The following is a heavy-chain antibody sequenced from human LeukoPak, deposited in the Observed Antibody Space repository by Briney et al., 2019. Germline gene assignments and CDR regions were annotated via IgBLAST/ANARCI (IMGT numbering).Heavy chain of an antibody. CDR1: GGSIGSTNYY. CDR2: IYYSGSGST. Sequence: SETLSLTCTVSGGSIGSTNYYWGWIRQPPGTGLEWIGTIYYSGSGSTYYNPSLKSRVTMSIDTSKNQFSLRLSSVTAADTAVYYCARNAFDIWGQGTMVTVSS. V-gene: IGHV4-39*01. J-gene: IGHJ3*02. CDR3: ARNAFDI.